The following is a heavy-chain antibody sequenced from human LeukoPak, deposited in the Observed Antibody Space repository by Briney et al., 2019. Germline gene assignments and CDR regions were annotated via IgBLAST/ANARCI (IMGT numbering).Heavy chain of an antibody. D-gene: IGHD2-2*02. CDR2: IYYSGST. J-gene: IGHJ4*02. V-gene: IGHV4-39*07. CDR1: GGSISSSSYY. Sequence: PSETLSVTCTVSGGSISSSSYYWGWIRQPPGKGLEWIGSIYYSGSTYYNPSLKSRVTISVDTSKNQFSLKLSSVTAADTAVYYCPRGEGQPLLYFYWGQETLVTVSS. CDR3: PRGEGQPLLYFY.